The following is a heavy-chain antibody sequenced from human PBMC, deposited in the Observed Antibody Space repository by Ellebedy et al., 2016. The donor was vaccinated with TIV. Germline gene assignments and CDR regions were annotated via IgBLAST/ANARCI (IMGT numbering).Heavy chain of an antibody. D-gene: IGHD5-24*01. Sequence: GESLKISCAASPFTFSRYWMHRVRQVPGKGLVWVSRLNSDGSSTIYADSVKGRFTISRDNSKNTLYLQMNSLSAEDTAVYYCAKKRAEMSTTGPGNFFDYWGQGTLVTVSS. J-gene: IGHJ4*02. CDR2: LNSDGSST. V-gene: IGHV3-74*01. CDR3: AKKRAEMSTTGPGNFFDY. CDR1: PFTFSRYW.